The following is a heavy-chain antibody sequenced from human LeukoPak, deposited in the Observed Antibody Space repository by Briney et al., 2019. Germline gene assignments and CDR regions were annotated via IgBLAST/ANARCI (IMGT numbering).Heavy chain of an antibody. Sequence: PSETLPLTCTVSGGSISSYYWSWIRQPPGKGLEWIGYIYYSGSTNYNPSLKSRVTISVDTSKNQFSLKLSSVTAADTAVYYCARESRRGKTMYYDFWSGSASFDPWGQGTLVTVSS. D-gene: IGHD3-3*01. V-gene: IGHV4-59*01. J-gene: IGHJ5*02. CDR1: GGSISSYY. CDR2: IYYSGST. CDR3: ARESRRGKTMYYDFWSGSASFDP.